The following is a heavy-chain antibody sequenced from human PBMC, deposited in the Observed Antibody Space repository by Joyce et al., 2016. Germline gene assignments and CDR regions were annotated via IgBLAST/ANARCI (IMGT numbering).Heavy chain of an antibody. J-gene: IGHJ6*03. CDR1: GFTFSSSS. CDR2: IKGNSYFI. CDR3: VRGGKDYSYSMDV. Sequence: EVQLVESGGGPVKPGGSMRLSCPASGFTFSSSSMSWIRQAPGKGLEWVAAIKGNSYFIFHADSVKGRFTVSRDNAKNTLYLQMNSLRVEDTAVFYGVRGGKDYSYSMDVWGQGTTVTVSS. V-gene: IGHV3-21*01.